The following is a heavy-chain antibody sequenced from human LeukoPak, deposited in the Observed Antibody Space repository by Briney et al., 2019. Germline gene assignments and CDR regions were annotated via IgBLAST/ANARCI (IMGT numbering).Heavy chain of an antibody. V-gene: IGHV3-30*03. J-gene: IGHJ3*02. CDR2: ISHDGSNK. CDR1: GFTFSSYG. D-gene: IGHD2-15*01. CDR3: ARWGYNVVVVAAVVGAFDI. Sequence: GGSLRLSCAASGFTFSSYGMHWVRQAPGKGLEWVAVISHDGSNKYYADSVKGRFTISRDNSKNTLYLQMNSLRAEDTAVYYCARWGYNVVVVAAVVGAFDIWGQGTMVTVSS.